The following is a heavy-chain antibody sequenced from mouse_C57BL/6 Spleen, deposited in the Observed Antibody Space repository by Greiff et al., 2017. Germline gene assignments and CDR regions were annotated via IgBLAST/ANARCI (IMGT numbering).Heavy chain of an antibody. V-gene: IGHV1-82*01. CDR2: IYPGDGDT. Sequence: QVQLQQSGPELVKPGASVKISCKASGYAFSSSWMNWVKQRPGKGLEWIGRIYPGDGDTNYNGKFKGKATLTADKSSSTAYMQLSSLTSEDSAVYVCASDYYGSSPGWYFGVWGTGTTVTVSS. CDR1: GYAFSSSW. J-gene: IGHJ1*03. CDR3: ASDYYGSSPGWYFGV. D-gene: IGHD1-1*01.